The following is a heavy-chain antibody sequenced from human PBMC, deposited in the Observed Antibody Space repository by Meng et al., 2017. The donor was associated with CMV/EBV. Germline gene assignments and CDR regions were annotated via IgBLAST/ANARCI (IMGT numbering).Heavy chain of an antibody. V-gene: IGHV1-2*02. Sequence: QVQLGQYGGEVKKPGAPLKVSCKASGYTLTGYYMHWVRQAPGQGLEWMGWINPNSGGTNYAQKFQGRVTMTRDTSISTAYMELSRLRSDDTAVYYCATYIGNYINWYFDLWGRGTLVTVSS. CDR1: GYTLTGYY. D-gene: IGHD1-7*01. CDR2: INPNSGGT. CDR3: ATYIGNYINWYFDL. J-gene: IGHJ2*01.